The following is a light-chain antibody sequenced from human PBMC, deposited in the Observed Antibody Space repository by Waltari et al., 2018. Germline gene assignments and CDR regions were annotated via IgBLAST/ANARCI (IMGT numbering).Light chain of an antibody. CDR2: DEN. V-gene: IGLV3-19*01. CDR1: GRRTLY. CDR3: NTRDISGDHLV. J-gene: IGLJ1*01. Sequence: SSEMTQEPAVSVALGQTVRITCQGGGRRTLYANWYQQKPGQAPLLVIYDENNRPSGIPDRFSGSRSGNTASLTISGAQAEDEADYYCNTRDISGDHLVFGSGTKVTVL.